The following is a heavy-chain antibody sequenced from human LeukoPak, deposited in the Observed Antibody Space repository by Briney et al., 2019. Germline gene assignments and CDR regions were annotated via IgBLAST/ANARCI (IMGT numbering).Heavy chain of an antibody. J-gene: IGHJ6*02. CDR3: ARDPGYSSGWTRGMDV. CDR2: ISGSGDYT. CDR1: GFTFSTYA. V-gene: IGHV3-23*01. Sequence: GGSLRLSCAASGFTFSTYAMSWVRQAPGKGLEWVSGISGSGDYTYYADSVKGRFTISRDNSKNTLYLQMNSLRAEDTAVYYCARDPGYSSGWTRGMDVWGQGTTVTVSS. D-gene: IGHD6-19*01.